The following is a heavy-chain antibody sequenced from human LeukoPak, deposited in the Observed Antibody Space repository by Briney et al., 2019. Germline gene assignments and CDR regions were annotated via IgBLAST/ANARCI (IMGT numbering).Heavy chain of an antibody. CDR1: GFTFGDYA. D-gene: IGHD2-21*02. J-gene: IGHJ6*02. Sequence: QTGGSLRLSCTASGFTFGDYAMSWVRQAPGKGLEWVGFIRSKGYGGTTDYAASVKGRFTISRDDSKGIAYLHLNSLKTDDTAVYFCSRDARAGGDWSSMDVWGQGTTVTVSS. CDR3: SRDARAGGDWSSMDV. V-gene: IGHV3-49*04. CDR2: IRSKGYGGTT.